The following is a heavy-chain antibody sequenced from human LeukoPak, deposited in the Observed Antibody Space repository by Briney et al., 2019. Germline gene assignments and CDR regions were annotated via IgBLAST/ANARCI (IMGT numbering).Heavy chain of an antibody. CDR3: ARVRRGSGSYTFDS. CDR1: GFTFSGYE. J-gene: IGHJ4*02. Sequence: GSLRLSCAASGFTFSGYEMNWVRQAPGKGLEWVSYISSSSGTIYYAESVKGRFIISRDNDKNSLYLQMNSLRDEDTAGYYCARVRRGSGSYTFDSLGQGAMVTVSS. D-gene: IGHD3-10*01. V-gene: IGHV3-48*03. CDR2: ISSSSGTI.